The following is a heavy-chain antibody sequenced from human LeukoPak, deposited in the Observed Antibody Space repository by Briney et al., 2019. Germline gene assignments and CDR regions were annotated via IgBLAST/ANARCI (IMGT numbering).Heavy chain of an antibody. CDR2: IYYSGST. J-gene: IGHJ4*02. V-gene: IGHV4-59*08. D-gene: IGHD5-24*01. Sequence: SETLSLTCTVSGGSISSYYWSWIRQPPGKGLEWIGYIYYSGSTNYNPSLKSRVTISVDTSKNQFSLRLSSVTAADTAVYYCARSFQYGCRFYFDYWGQGTLVTVSS. CDR3: ARSFQYGCRFYFDY. CDR1: GGSISSYY.